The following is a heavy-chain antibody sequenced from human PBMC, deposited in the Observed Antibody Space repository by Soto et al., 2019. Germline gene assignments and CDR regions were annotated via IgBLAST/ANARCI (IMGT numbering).Heavy chain of an antibody. D-gene: IGHD4-17*01. CDR2: IKSKTDGGTT. CDR1: GFTFSNAW. CDR3: TTDERKKVYGDYAYYYGMDV. J-gene: IGHJ6*02. V-gene: IGHV3-15*07. Sequence: GGSLRLSCAASGFTFSNAWMNWVRQAPGKGLEWVGRIKSKTDGGTTDYAAPVKGRFTISRDDSKNTLYLQMNSLKTEDTAVYYCTTDERKKVYGDYAYYYGMDVWGQGTTVTVSS.